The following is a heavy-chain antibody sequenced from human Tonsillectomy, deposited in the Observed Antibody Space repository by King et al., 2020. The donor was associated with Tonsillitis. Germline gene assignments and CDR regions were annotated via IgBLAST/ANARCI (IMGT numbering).Heavy chain of an antibody. J-gene: IGHJ4*02. V-gene: IGHV4-39*01. CDR1: GGSVSSSSYY. D-gene: IGHD3-10*01. CDR3: ARLRGISPIDF. Sequence: QLQESGPGLVKPSETLSLTCTVSGGSVSSSSYYWAWIRQPPGRGLEYLGTIYYTGSTYPNPSLKSRVATSIDTSKKQISLNLTSVTAADTAVYYCARLRGISPIDFWGQGTLVTVSS. CDR2: IYYTGST.